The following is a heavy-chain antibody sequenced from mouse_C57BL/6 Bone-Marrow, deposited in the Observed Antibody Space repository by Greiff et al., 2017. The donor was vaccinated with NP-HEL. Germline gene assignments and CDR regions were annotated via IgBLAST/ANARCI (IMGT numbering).Heavy chain of an antibody. CDR1: GYTFTDHT. D-gene: IGHD1-1*01. CDR2: IYPRDGST. CDR3: ARKKNYGSSYWYFDV. V-gene: IGHV1-78*01. Sequence: QVQLKESDAELVKPGASVKISCKVSGYTFTDHTIHWMKQRPEQGLEWIGYIYPRDGSTKYNEKFKGKATLTADKSSSTAYMQLNSLTSEDSAVYFCARKKNYGSSYWYFDVWGTGTTVTVSS. J-gene: IGHJ1*03.